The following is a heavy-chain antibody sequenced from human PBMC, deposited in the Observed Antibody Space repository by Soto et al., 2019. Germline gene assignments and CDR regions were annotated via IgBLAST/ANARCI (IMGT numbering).Heavy chain of an antibody. CDR2: ISYDGSNK. V-gene: IGHV3-30*18. J-gene: IGHJ4*02. CDR3: AKDRNPRMATIMRALDY. CDR1: GFTFSSYG. Sequence: QVQLVESGGGVVQPGRSLRLSCAASGFTFSSYGMHWVRQAPGKGLEWVAVISYDGSNKYYADSVKGRFTISRDNSKNTLYLQMNSLRAEDTAVYYCAKDRNPRMATIMRALDYWGQGTLVTVSS. D-gene: IGHD5-12*01.